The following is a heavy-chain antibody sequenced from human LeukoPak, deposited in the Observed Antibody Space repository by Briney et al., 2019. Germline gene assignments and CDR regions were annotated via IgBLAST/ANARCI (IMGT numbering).Heavy chain of an antibody. V-gene: IGHV3-43*01. CDR3: AKIRVVVPAARIAGADY. CDR1: GFTFDDYT. CDR2: ISWDGGST. J-gene: IGHJ4*02. Sequence: GGSLRFSCAASGFTFDDYTMHWVRQAPGKGLEWVSLISWDGGSTYYADSVKGRFTISRDNAKNSLYLQMNSLRAEDTAVYYCAKIRVVVPAARIAGADYWGQGTLVTVSS. D-gene: IGHD2-2*01.